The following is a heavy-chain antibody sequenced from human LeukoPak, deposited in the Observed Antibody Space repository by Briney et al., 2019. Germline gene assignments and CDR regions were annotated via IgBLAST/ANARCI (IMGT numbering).Heavy chain of an antibody. CDR1: GGSFSGYY. CDR3: ASVAPDDAFDI. V-gene: IGHV4-34*01. D-gene: IGHD5-12*01. J-gene: IGHJ3*02. Sequence: SETLSLTCAVYGGSFSGYYWSWIRQPPGKGLEWIGEINHSGSTNDNPSLKSRVTISVDTSKNQFSLKLSSVTAADTAVYYCASVAPDDAFDIWGQGTMVTVSS. CDR2: INHSGST.